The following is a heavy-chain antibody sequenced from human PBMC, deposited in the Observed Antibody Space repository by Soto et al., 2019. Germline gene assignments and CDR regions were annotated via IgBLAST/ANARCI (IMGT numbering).Heavy chain of an antibody. CDR3: ARDRRQLAFDY. D-gene: IGHD1-1*01. V-gene: IGHV4-30-4*01. Sequence: SETLSLTCTVSGGSVSSADYYWSWIRQPPGKGLEWIGYIYYSGSTYYNPSLQSRVTISVDTSKSQFSLELTSVTAEDTAVYYCARDRRQLAFDYWGQGALVTVSS. CDR2: IYYSGST. J-gene: IGHJ4*02. CDR1: GGSVSSADYY.